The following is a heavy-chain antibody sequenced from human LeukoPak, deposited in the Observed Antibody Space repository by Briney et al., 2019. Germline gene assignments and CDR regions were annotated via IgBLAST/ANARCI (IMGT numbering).Heavy chain of an antibody. V-gene: IGHV4-39*07. CDR1: GGSISSSSYY. CDR2: IYYSGST. Sequence: SETLSLTCTVSGGSISSSSYYWGWIRQPPGKGLEWIGSIYYSGSTYYNPSLKSRVTISVDTSKNQFSLKLSSVTAADTAVYYCAREEITMIVVVILDWGQGTLVTVSS. CDR3: AREEITMIVVVILD. J-gene: IGHJ4*02. D-gene: IGHD3-22*01.